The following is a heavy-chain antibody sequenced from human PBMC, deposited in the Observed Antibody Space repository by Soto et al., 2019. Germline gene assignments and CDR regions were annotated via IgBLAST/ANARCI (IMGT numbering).Heavy chain of an antibody. CDR1: GGSISSYY. CDR2: IYYSGST. D-gene: IGHD4-17*01. V-gene: IGHV4-59*01. Sequence: ASETLSLTCTVSGGSISSYYWSWIRQPPGKGLEWIGYIYYSGSTNYNPSLKSRVTISVDTSKNQFSLKLSSVTAADTAVYYCARSGSDDYGDYYFDYWGQGTLVTVSS. CDR3: ARSGSDDYGDYYFDY. J-gene: IGHJ4*02.